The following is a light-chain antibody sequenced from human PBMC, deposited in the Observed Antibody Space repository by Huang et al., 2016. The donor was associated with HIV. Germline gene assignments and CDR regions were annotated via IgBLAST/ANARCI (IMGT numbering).Light chain of an antibody. CDR1: QSVSSSY. V-gene: IGKV3-20*01. CDR2: DAS. CDR3: QQYGSSPVT. J-gene: IGKJ4*01. Sequence: EIVLTQSPGTLSLSPGERATLSCRASQSVSSSYLAWYQQKPGQAPRRLIYDASSRASGISDRFSGSGSGTDFTLTINRLEPEDFVVYYCQQYGSSPVTFGGGTKVEMK.